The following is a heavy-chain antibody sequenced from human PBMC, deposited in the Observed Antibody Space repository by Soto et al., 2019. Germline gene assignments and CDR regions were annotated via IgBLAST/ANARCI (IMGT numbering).Heavy chain of an antibody. D-gene: IGHD5-12*01. Sequence: QVQLVQSGAEVKKPGSSVKVSCKASGGTFSSYAISWVRQAPGQGLEWMGGIIPIFGTANYAQKFQGRVTITADESTSTAYMELSSLRAEDTAVYYWAGGDVSTMVIRYYYGMDVWGQGTTVTVSS. V-gene: IGHV1-69*12. CDR3: AGGDVSTMVIRYYYGMDV. CDR1: GGTFSSYA. CDR2: IIPIFGTA. J-gene: IGHJ6*02.